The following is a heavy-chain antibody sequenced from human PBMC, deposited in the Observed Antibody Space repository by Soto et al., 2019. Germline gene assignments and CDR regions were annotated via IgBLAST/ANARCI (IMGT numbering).Heavy chain of an antibody. V-gene: IGHV3-23*01. CDR1: GFTFSSFA. Sequence: GGSLRLSCAASGFTFSSFAMTWFRQAPGKGLEWVSTISGSGVGTYYADSVQGRFTISRDSSKNTLYLQMNSLRAEDTAVYYCAKGDIPNEYWGQGTLVTVSS. CDR3: AKGDIPNEY. J-gene: IGHJ4*02. D-gene: IGHD5-12*01. CDR2: ISGSGVGT.